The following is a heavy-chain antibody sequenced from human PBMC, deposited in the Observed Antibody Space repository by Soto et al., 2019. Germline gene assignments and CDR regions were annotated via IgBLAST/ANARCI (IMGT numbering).Heavy chain of an antibody. CDR3: ARDRDY. CDR1: GYSFTSYG. Sequence: QVQLVQSGAEVKKPRASVKVSCKASGYSFTSYGITWVRQAPGQGLEWMGWISAYNGNTNYEQKFQGRVTMTTDTATTTAYMEVRSLRSDDKAVYYCARDRDYWGQGTLVTVSS. J-gene: IGHJ4*02. CDR2: ISAYNGNT. V-gene: IGHV1-18*04.